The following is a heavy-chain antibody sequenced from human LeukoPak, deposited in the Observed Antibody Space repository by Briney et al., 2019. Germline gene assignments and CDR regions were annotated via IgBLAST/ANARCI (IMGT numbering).Heavy chain of an antibody. J-gene: IGHJ4*02. Sequence: GGSLRLSCAASGFTFSSYEINWVRQAPGKGLEWVSYISSSGSTIYYADSVKGRFTISRDNAKNSLYLQMNSLRAEDTAVYYRARENGGYCSGGSCYSDNYFDYWGQGTLVTVSS. CDR1: GFTFSSYE. V-gene: IGHV3-48*03. CDR3: ARENGGYCSGGSCYSDNYFDY. CDR2: ISSSGSTI. D-gene: IGHD2-15*01.